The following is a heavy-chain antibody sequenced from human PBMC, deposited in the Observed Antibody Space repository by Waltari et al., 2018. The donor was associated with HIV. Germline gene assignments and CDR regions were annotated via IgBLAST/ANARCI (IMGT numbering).Heavy chain of an antibody. Sequence: EMQLVESGGGLVKPGGVLRLSWAASGLPFSSVSMNWVRRAPGKGLEWVSSISTASTYIYYGDSVKGRFTISRDNAKNSLYLQMNSLRAEDTAVYFCARSSVPVGPLYGMDVWGQGTTVTVAS. CDR2: ISTASTYI. J-gene: IGHJ6*02. V-gene: IGHV3-21*02. D-gene: IGHD6-19*01. CDR3: ARSSVPVGPLYGMDV. CDR1: GLPFSSVS.